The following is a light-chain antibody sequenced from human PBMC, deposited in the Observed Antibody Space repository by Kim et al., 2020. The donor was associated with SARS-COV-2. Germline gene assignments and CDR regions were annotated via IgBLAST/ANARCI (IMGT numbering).Light chain of an antibody. V-gene: IGLV1-44*01. CDR2: SHN. Sequence: GQRVTISCSGSSSNIGSNAVNWYQHLPGTAPTLLIFSHNQRPSGVPDRFSGSKSGTSASLAISGLQSEDETDYYCAAWDDRLNGPVFGGGTQLTVL. J-gene: IGLJ3*02. CDR3: AAWDDRLNGPV. CDR1: SSNIGSNA.